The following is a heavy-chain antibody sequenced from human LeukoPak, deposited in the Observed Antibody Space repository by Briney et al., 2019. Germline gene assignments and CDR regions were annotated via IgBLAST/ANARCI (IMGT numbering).Heavy chain of an antibody. CDR2: INAGNGNT. CDR3: ARGGLATVVFDY. Sequence: GASVKVPYKASGYTFTSYAMHWVRQAPGQRLEWMGWINAGNGNTKYSQKFQGRVTITRDTSASTAYMELSSLRSEDTAVYYCARGGLATVVFDYWGQGTLVTVSS. CDR1: GYTFTSYA. D-gene: IGHD4-23*01. J-gene: IGHJ4*02. V-gene: IGHV1-3*01.